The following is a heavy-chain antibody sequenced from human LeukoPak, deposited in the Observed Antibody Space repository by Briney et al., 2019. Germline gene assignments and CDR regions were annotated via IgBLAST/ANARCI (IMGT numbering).Heavy chain of an antibody. V-gene: IGHV3-23*01. Sequence: PGGSLRLSCAASGFTFNSYAMSWVRQAPGKGLQWVSAISPGGSDTYYADSVRGRFTISRDNSKNTLYLQMNSLRAEDTAVYYCAKFGLAGSGRYHDAFDIWGQGTMVTVSS. D-gene: IGHD3-10*01. CDR2: ISPGGSDT. CDR3: AKFGLAGSGRYHDAFDI. J-gene: IGHJ3*02. CDR1: GFTFNSYA.